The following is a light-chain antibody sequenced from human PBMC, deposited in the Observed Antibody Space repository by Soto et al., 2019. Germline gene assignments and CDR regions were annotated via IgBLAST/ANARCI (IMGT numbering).Light chain of an antibody. CDR1: QSISSY. J-gene: IGKJ2*01. CDR3: QQSYRTPQT. CDR2: AAS. V-gene: IGKV1-39*01. Sequence: DIQMTQSPSSLSASVGDRVTITCRASQSISSYLNWYQQKPGKAPKLLIYAASSLQSGVPSRFSGSGSGRDFTLTISSLQPEEFATYYCQQSYRTPQTFGQGTKLEIK.